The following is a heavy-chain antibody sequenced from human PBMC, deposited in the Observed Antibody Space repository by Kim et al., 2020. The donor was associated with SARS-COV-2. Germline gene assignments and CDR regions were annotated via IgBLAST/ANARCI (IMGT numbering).Heavy chain of an antibody. CDR3: ARDFDWALHL. D-gene: IGHD3-9*01. V-gene: IGHV3-48*02. J-gene: IGHJ5*02. Sequence: TIKYADSVKGRFTNSRDNAKNAFYLQMNSLRDGDTAVYVWARDFDWALHLWGQGTLVTVSS. CDR2: TI.